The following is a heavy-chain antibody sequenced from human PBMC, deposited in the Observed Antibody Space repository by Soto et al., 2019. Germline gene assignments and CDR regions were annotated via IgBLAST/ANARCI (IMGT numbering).Heavy chain of an antibody. CDR1: GGTFSGFA. Sequence: WGSLRLPRGAAGGTFSGFAISRVRQAPGKGLEWVSAISGSGGSTYYADSVKGRFTISRDNSKNTLYLQMNSLRAEDTAVYYCAKDQDHTNDYWGQGTLVTVSS. CDR2: ISGSGGST. D-gene: IGHD2-8*01. V-gene: IGHV3-23*01. J-gene: IGHJ4*02. CDR3: AKDQDHTNDY.